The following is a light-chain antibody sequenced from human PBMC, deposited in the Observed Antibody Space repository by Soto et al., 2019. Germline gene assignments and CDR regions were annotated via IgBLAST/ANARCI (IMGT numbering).Light chain of an antibody. CDR1: SSNIGSNY. V-gene: IGLV1-47*02. J-gene: IGLJ2*01. Sequence: QLVLTQPPSASGTPGQRVTISCSGSSSNIGSNYVYWYQQLPGTAPKLLIYSNNQRPSGVPDRFSGSKSGTSASLAISGLRSEDEADYYCAAWDDSLSGFVVFGGGTKLTVL. CDR2: SNN. CDR3: AAWDDSLSGFVV.